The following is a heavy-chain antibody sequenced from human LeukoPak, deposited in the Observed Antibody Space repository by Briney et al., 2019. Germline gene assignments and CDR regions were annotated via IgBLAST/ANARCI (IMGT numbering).Heavy chain of an antibody. D-gene: IGHD3-10*01. CDR2: IFYSGST. V-gene: IGHV4-39*01. CDR3: ARRARGSYLYYFDY. Sequence: PSETLSLTCTVSGGSISSYYWGWIRQPPGKGLEWIGSIFYSGSTYYNPSLKSRVTISVDTSKNQFSLKLSSVTAADTAVYYCARRARGSYLYYFDYWGQGTLVTVSS. CDR1: GGSISSYY. J-gene: IGHJ4*02.